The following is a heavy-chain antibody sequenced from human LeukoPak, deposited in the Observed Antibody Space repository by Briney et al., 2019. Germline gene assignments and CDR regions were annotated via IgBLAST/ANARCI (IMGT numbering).Heavy chain of an antibody. CDR1: GFTFSSYG. CDR2: ISYDGSNK. CDR3: AKGGGVDY. D-gene: IGHD3-16*01. J-gene: IGHJ4*02. Sequence: GGSLRLSCAASGFTFSSYGMHWVRQAPGKGLEWVAVISYDGSNKYYADSVKGRFTISRDNSKNTLYLQMNSLRAEDTAVYYCAKGGGVDYGGQGTLVTVSS. V-gene: IGHV3-30*18.